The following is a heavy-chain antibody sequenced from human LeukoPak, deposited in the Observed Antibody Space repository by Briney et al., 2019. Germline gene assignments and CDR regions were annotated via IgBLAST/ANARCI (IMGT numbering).Heavy chain of an antibody. Sequence: PGGSLRLSCAASGFTFSSYEMNWVRQAPGKGLEWVSYISSSGSTIYYADSVKGRFTISRDNAKNSLYLQMNSLRAEDTAVYYCARGSVYALYDSSGYYPYWGQGTLVTVSS. CDR2: ISSSGSTI. CDR1: GFTFSSYE. D-gene: IGHD3-22*01. CDR3: ARGSVYALYDSSGYYPY. J-gene: IGHJ4*02. V-gene: IGHV3-48*03.